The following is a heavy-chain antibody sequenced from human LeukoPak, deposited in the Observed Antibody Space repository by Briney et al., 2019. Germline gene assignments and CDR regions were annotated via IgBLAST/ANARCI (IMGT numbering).Heavy chain of an antibody. CDR3: ARVGYCSSTSCYHNWFDP. V-gene: IGHV1-69*02. Sequence: GASVKVSCKASGGTFSSYTISWVRQAPGQGLEWMGRIIPILGIANYAQKFQGRVTITADKSTSTAYMELSSLRSEDTAVYYCARVGYCSSTSCYHNWFDPWGQGTLVTVSS. CDR1: GGTFSSYT. J-gene: IGHJ5*02. D-gene: IGHD2-2*03. CDR2: IIPILGIA.